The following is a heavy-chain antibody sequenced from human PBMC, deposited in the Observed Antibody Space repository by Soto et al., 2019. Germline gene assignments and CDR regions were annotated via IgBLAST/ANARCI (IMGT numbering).Heavy chain of an antibody. CDR2: IIPIFGTA. CDR1: GGTFSSYA. D-gene: IGHD3-22*01. J-gene: IGHJ5*02. Sequence: ASVEVSCKASGGTFSSYAISWVRQAPGQGLEWMGGIIPIFGTANYAQKFQGRVTITADESTSTAYMELSSLRSEDTAVYYCAKEVYYYDSSGYSNWFDPWGQGTLVTVPQ. V-gene: IGHV1-69*13. CDR3: AKEVYYYDSSGYSNWFDP.